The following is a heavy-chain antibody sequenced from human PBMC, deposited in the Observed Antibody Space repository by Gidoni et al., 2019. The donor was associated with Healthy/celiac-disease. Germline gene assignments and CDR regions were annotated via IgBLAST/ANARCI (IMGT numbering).Heavy chain of an antibody. V-gene: IGHV4-39*01. CDR2: IYYSGST. CDR3: ARRDDVDAFDI. Sequence: QLQLQESGPGLVKPSETLSLTCTVSGGSISSSSYYWGWIRQPPGKGLEWIGSIYYSGSTYYNPSLKSRVTISVDTSKNQFSLKLSSVTAADTAVYYCARRDDVDAFDIWGQGTMVTVSS. CDR1: GGSISSSSYY. J-gene: IGHJ3*02.